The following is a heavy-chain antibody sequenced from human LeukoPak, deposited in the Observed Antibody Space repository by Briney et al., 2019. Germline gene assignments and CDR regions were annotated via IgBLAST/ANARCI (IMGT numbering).Heavy chain of an antibody. J-gene: IGHJ4*02. CDR3: AKDLPYYFDGRLYRSDY. V-gene: IGHV3-30*02. CDR1: GFTFSLYG. CDR2: IRSGGSNK. D-gene: IGHD3-22*01. Sequence: GGSLRLSCAASGFTFSLYGMHWVRQAPGKGLEWVAFIRSGGSNKYYLDSVKGRFTISRDNSENMLYLQMNSLRPEDTAVYYCAKDLPYYFDGRLYRSDYWGQGILVTVSS.